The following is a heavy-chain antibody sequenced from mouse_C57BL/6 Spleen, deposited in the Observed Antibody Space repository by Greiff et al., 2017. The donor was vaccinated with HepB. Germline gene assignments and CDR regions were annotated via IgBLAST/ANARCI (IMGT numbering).Heavy chain of an antibody. J-gene: IGHJ4*01. CDR1: GFTFSSYA. D-gene: IGHD2-2*01. CDR3: ARDRDGYGAMDY. Sequence: EVKLMESGGGLVKPGGSLKLSCAASGFTFSSYAMSWVRQTPEKRLEWVATISDGGSYTYYPDNVKGRFTISRDNAKNNLYLQMSHLKSEDTAMYYCARDRDGYGAMDYWGQGTSVTVSS. CDR2: ISDGGSYT. V-gene: IGHV5-4*01.